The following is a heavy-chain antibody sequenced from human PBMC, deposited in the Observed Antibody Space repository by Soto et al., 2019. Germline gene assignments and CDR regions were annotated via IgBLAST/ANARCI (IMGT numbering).Heavy chain of an antibody. Sequence: ASVKVSCKASGYTFTSYGISWVRQAPGQGLEWMGWISAYNGNTNYAQKLQGRVTMTTDTSTSTAYMELRSLRSDDTAVYYCARGCCGGSRAQNHPYYYYGMDVWGQGTTVTVSS. V-gene: IGHV1-18*01. CDR3: ARGCCGGSRAQNHPYYYYGMDV. J-gene: IGHJ6*02. CDR1: GYTFTSYG. D-gene: IGHD2-15*01. CDR2: ISAYNGNT.